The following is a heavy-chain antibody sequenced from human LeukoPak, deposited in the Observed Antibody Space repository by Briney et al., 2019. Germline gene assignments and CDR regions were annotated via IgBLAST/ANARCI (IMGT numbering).Heavy chain of an antibody. J-gene: IGHJ4*02. CDR2: IYYSGST. V-gene: IGHV4-59*01. CDR1: GGSISSYY. Sequence: SETLSLTCTASGGSISSYYWSWIRQPPGKGLEWIGYIYYSGSTNYNPSLKSRVTISVDTSKNQFSLKLSSVTAADTAVYYCARGSLYSSPANDYWGQGTLVTVSS. CDR3: ARGSLYSSPANDY. D-gene: IGHD6-13*01.